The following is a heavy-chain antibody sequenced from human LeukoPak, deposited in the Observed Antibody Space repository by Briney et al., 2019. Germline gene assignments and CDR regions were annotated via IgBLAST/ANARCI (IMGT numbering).Heavy chain of an antibody. CDR3: ARSIVVVPAAMYQKYNWFDP. D-gene: IGHD2-2*01. V-gene: IGHV3-21*01. CDR1: GFTFSSYS. J-gene: IGHJ5*02. CDR2: ISSSSSYI. Sequence: GGSLRLSCAASGFTFSSYSMNWVRQAPGKGLEWVSSISSSSSYIYYADSVKGRFPISRDNAKNSLYLQMNSLRAEETAVYYCARSIVVVPAAMYQKYNWFDPWGQGTLVTVSS.